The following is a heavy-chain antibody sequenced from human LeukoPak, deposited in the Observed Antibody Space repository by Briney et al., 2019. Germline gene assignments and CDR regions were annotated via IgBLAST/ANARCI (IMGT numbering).Heavy chain of an antibody. CDR2: IYYSGST. CDR3: ARVRQRYFDWSSQNCFDP. J-gene: IGHJ5*02. D-gene: IGHD3-9*01. V-gene: IGHV4-39*07. Sequence: PSETLSLTCTVSGGSISSSNYYWGWIRQPPGKGLEWIGSIYYSGSTYYNPSLKSRVTISVDTSKNQFSLKLSSVTAADTAVYYCARVRQRYFDWSSQNCFDPWGQGTLVTVSS. CDR1: GGSISSSNYY.